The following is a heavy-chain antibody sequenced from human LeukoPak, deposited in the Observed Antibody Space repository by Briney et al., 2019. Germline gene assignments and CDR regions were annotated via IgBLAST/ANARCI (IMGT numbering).Heavy chain of an antibody. CDR2: IYTSGST. J-gene: IGHJ6*02. V-gene: IGHV4-4*07. Sequence: SETLSLTCTVSGGSISSYYWSWIRQPAGKGLEWIGRIYTSGSTNYNPSLKSRVTMSVDTSKNQFSLKLSSGTAADTAVYYCARDNYGDYGPPFYYYGMDVWGQGTTVTVSS. D-gene: IGHD4-17*01. CDR3: ARDNYGDYGPPFYYYGMDV. CDR1: GGSISSYY.